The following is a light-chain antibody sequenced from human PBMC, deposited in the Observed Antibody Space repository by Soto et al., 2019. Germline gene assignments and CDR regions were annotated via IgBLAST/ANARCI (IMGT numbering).Light chain of an antibody. CDR1: SSDVGGYNY. CDR3: SSYTSTSIV. J-gene: IGLJ1*01. V-gene: IGLV2-14*01. Sequence: QSALTQPASVSGSPGQSITISCTGTSSDVGGYNYVSWYQRHPGEAPKLMIYDVSNRPSGVSNRFSGSKSGNTASLTISGLQAEDEADYHCSSYTSTSIVFGTGTKVTVL. CDR2: DVS.